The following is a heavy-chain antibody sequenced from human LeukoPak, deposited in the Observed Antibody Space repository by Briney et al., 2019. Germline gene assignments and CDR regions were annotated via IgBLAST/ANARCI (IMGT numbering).Heavy chain of an antibody. CDR1: GFTVSSNY. V-gene: IGHV3-66*01. J-gene: IGHJ5*02. CDR3: ARGRGLGTMVCDP. CDR2: IYSGGST. D-gene: IGHD3-10*01. Sequence: GGSLRLSCAASGFTVSSNYMSWVRQAPGKGLEWVSVIYSGGSTYDADSVKGRFTISRDNSKNTLYLQMNSLRAEDTAVYYCARGRGLGTMVCDPWGQGTLVTVSS.